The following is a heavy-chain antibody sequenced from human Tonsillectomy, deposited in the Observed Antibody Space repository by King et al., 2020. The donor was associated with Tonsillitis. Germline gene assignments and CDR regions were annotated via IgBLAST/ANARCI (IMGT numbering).Heavy chain of an antibody. J-gene: IGHJ4*02. CDR1: GYTFSDYF. D-gene: IGHD2-15*01. CDR3: ARGLYCSGDTCYWEGFDY. CDR2: INPNSGET. Sequence: QLVQSGAEVQRPGASVKVSCRATGYTFSDYFLHWVRQAPGQGLEWMGRINPNSGETNYDQKFPGRVTMTRETSINTGYMGRSSLRPGDVAIYYCARGLYCSGDTCYWEGFDYWGQGALVTVSS. V-gene: IGHV1-2*02.